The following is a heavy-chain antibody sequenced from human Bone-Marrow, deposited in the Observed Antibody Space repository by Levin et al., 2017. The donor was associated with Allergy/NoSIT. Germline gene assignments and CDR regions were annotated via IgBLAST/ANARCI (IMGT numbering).Heavy chain of an antibody. CDR1: SYTFVKYG. CDR2: ISPKNGNT. V-gene: IGHV1-18*01. Sequence: GASVKVSCKASSYTFVKYGISWVRQAPGQGLEWMGWISPKNGNTNYAQKFWGRVTLTTDTSTRTAYMELRGLRSDDTAVYYCAREDCSGGSCYRARSDGYHYYLYYGMDVWGQGTPVTVSS. CDR3: AREDCSGGSCYRARSDGYHYYLYYGMDV. J-gene: IGHJ6*02. D-gene: IGHD2-15*01.